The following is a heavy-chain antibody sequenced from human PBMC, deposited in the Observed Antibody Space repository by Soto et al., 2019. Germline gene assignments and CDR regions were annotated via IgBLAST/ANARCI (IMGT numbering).Heavy chain of an antibody. Sequence: GGSLRLSCAASGFSFSSYNMNWVRQAPGKGLEWVSSISSLSTYTNYADSVKGRFTISRDNYKNSLYLQMDSLRVEDTAVYYCARDAHLSSIVVVGVDDFWGQGTLVTVSS. CDR1: GFSFSSYN. D-gene: IGHD2-15*01. CDR3: ARDAHLSSIVVVGVDDF. J-gene: IGHJ4*02. V-gene: IGHV3-21*01. CDR2: ISSLSTYT.